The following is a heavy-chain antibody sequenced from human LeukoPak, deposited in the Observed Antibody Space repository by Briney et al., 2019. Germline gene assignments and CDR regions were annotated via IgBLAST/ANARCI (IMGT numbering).Heavy chain of an antibody. J-gene: IGHJ3*02. D-gene: IGHD3-22*01. CDR1: GGTFSSYA. Sequence: SVKVSCKASGGTFSSYAISWVRQAPGQGLELMGRIIPIFGTANYAQKFQGRVTITADKSTSTAYMELRSLRSEDTAVYYCARGEGDMIVAFDIWGQGTMVTVSS. V-gene: IGHV1-69*06. CDR3: ARGEGDMIVAFDI. CDR2: IIPIFGTA.